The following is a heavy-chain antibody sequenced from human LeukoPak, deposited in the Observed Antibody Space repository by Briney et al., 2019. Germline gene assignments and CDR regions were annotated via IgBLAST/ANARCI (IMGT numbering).Heavy chain of an antibody. Sequence: GGSLRLSCAASRFTLSTYWMSWVRQAPGKGLEWVAHIKQDGSQEYYVDSVKGRFTISRDSAKNSLYLQMNSLRAEDTAVYYCARDVASSGYYWDWGQGTLVTVSS. D-gene: IGHD3-22*01. CDR1: RFTLSTYW. J-gene: IGHJ4*02. V-gene: IGHV3-7*01. CDR3: ARDVASSGYYWD. CDR2: IKQDGSQE.